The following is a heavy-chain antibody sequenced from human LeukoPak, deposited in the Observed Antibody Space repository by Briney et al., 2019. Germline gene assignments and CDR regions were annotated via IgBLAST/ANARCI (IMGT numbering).Heavy chain of an antibody. CDR3: AKDLATNRFTAYDY. Sequence: GGSLRLPCAASGFTVSSFAMSWVRQAPGKGLEWVSGFSLTGDRTYYTDSVKGRFTISRDNSKNTLFLQMNRLRADDTAIYYCAKDLATNRFTAYDYWGQGTLVTVSS. D-gene: IGHD1-14*01. V-gene: IGHV3-23*01. CDR1: GFTVSSFA. J-gene: IGHJ4*02. CDR2: FSLTGDRT.